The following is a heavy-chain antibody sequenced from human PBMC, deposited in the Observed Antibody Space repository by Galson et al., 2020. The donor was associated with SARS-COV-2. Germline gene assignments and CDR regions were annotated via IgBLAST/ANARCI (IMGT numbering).Heavy chain of an antibody. J-gene: IGHJ6*04. V-gene: IGHV3-11*01. Sequence: GGSLRLSCAASGFTFSDYYMIWIRQAPGKGLEWVSSISSSGITIDYADSVKGRFTISRDNAKNSVYLQMNSLRAEDSAVYYCAGGGGGIYGVGVWGKGTTVTVSS. CDR2: ISSSGITI. CDR1: GFTFSDYY. CDR3: AGGGGGIYGVGV. D-gene: IGHD3-16*01.